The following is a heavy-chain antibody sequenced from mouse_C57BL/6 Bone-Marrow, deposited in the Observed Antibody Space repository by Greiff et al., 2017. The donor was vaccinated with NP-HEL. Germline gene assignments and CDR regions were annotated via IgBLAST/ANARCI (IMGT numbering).Heavy chain of an antibody. CDR2: INPSTGGT. V-gene: IGHV1-42*01. D-gene: IGHD1-1*01. Sequence: EVKVEESGPELVKPGASVKISCKASGYSFTGYYMNWVKQSPEKSLEWIGEINPSTGGTTYNQKFKAKATLTVDKSSSTAYMQLKSLTSEDSAVYYCARRRILLPFAYWGQGTLVTVSA. J-gene: IGHJ3*01. CDR1: GYSFTGYY. CDR3: ARRRILLPFAY.